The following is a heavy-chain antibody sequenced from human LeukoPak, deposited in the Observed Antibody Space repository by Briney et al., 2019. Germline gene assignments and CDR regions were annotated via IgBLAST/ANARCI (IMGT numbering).Heavy chain of an antibody. CDR2: ISSSGSTT. J-gene: IGHJ4*02. CDR3: ASGVDY. Sequence: GGSLRLSCAASGFTFSSYSMNWVRQAPGKGLEWVSHISSSGSTTYYADSVKGRFTISRDNAKNSLYLQMNSLRAEDTAVYYCASGVDYWGQGTLVTVSS. V-gene: IGHV3-48*01. CDR1: GFTFSSYS.